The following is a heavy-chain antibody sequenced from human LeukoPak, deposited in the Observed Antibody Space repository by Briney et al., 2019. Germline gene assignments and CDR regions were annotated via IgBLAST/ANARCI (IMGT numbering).Heavy chain of an antibody. V-gene: IGHV4-34*01. Sequence: SETLSLTCAVYGGTFSSYYWSWIRQTPGQGLEWMGQINHSGSTKYNPYPESRVTIIVSTSKNQFPLKLSSVTAPDTAVYYCARVGRTYNIEYSSSGSYYYYYYMDVWGKGTTVTVSS. CDR2: INHSGST. D-gene: IGHD6-6*01. CDR3: ARVGRTYNIEYSSSGSYYYYYYMDV. CDR1: GGTFSSYY. J-gene: IGHJ6*03.